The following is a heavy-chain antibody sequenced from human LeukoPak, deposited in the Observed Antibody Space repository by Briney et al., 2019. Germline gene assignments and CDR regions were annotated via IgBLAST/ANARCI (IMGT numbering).Heavy chain of an antibody. CDR1: GYTFTNYG. CDR2: ISTYSADT. D-gene: IGHD6-13*01. Sequence: ASVKVSCKASGYTFTNYGISWVRQAPGQGLEWMGWISTYSADTKYAQKLQGRVTVASDTSTSTAYMELRSLRSDDTAVYYCARGRAPADDFDYWGQGTLVTVSS. V-gene: IGHV1-18*04. CDR3: ARGRAPADDFDY. J-gene: IGHJ4*02.